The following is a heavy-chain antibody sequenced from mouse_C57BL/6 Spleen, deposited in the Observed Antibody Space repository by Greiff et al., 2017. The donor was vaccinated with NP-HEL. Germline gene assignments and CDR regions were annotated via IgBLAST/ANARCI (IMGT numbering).Heavy chain of an antibody. D-gene: IGHD2-4*01. J-gene: IGHJ2*01. CDR2: IDPSDSYT. CDR3: ARRGFYYDPLYYFDY. Sequence: QVQLQQPGAELVMPGASVKLSCKASGYTFTSYWMHWVKQRPGQGLEWIGEIDPSDSYTNYNQKFKGKSPLTVDKSSSTAYMQLSSLTSEDSAVYYCARRGFYYDPLYYFDYWGQGTTLTVSS. CDR1: GYTFTSYW. V-gene: IGHV1-69*01.